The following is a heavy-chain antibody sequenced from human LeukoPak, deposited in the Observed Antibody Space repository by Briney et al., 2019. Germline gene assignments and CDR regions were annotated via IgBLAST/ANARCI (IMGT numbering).Heavy chain of an antibody. CDR2: ISYDGSNK. J-gene: IGHJ4*02. CDR3: ASEYYDSSGYTR. D-gene: IGHD3-22*01. V-gene: IGHV3-30*04. Sequence: PGRSLRLSCAASGFTFISYAMHWVRQAPGKGLEWVAVISYDGSNKYYADSVKGRFTISRDNSKNTLYLQMNSLRAEDTAVYYCASEYYDSSGYTRWGQGTLVTVSS. CDR1: GFTFISYA.